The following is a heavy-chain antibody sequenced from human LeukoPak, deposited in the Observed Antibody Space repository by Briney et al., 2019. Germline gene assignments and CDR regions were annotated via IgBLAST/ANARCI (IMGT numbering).Heavy chain of an antibody. CDR3: ARNGDYYDSSGYYDY. CDR1: GGSISSSSYY. D-gene: IGHD3-22*01. CDR2: IYYSGST. J-gene: IGHJ4*02. Sequence: SETLSLTCTVSGGSISSSSYYWGWIRQPPGKGLQWIGSIYYSGSTYYNPSLKSRVTISVDTSKNQFSLKLSSVTAADTAVYYCARNGDYYDSSGYYDYWGQGTLVTVSS. V-gene: IGHV4-39*01.